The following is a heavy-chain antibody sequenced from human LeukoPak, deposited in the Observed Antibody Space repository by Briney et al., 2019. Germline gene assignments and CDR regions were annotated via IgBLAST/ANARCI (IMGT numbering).Heavy chain of an antibody. J-gene: IGHJ4*02. Sequence: LPGRSLRLSCAASGFIFSSYGMHWVRQAPGKGLEWVAVIWSDGSSKYYADSVKGRFTISRDNSKNTLFLQMNRLRAEDTAVYYCATYHIGDSACKDWGQGTLVTVSS. CDR2: IWSDGSSK. CDR1: GFIFSSYG. V-gene: IGHV3-33*01. CDR3: ATYHIGDSACKD. D-gene: IGHD2-21*01.